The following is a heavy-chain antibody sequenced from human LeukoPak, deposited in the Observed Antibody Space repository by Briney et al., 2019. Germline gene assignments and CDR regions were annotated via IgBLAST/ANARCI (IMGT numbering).Heavy chain of an antibody. CDR2: INGGGSNT. D-gene: IGHD3-10*01. CDR3: TKDRGAFGELLSISDY. Sequence: HPGGSLRLSCAASGFTFSSYAMSWVRQAPGKGLQWVSSINGGGSNTYFADTVKGRYTISRDNSKSTVYLQMNSLRAEDTAVYYCTKDRGAFGELLSISDYWGQGTLVTVAS. V-gene: IGHV3-23*01. CDR1: GFTFSSYA. J-gene: IGHJ4*02.